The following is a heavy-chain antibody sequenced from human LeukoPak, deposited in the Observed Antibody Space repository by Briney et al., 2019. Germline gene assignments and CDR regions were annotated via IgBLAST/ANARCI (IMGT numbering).Heavy chain of an antibody. Sequence: ASVKVSCKAYGYTFTNYYIHWLRQAPGQGLKWMGIINPSGGATTYAQKFQGRVTMTRDTSTSTVYMELSSLRSEDTAVYYCARAPVDPPFPYYFDYWGQGTLVTVSS. J-gene: IGHJ4*02. V-gene: IGHV1-46*01. CDR3: ARAPVDPPFPYYFDY. D-gene: IGHD3-9*01. CDR2: INPSGGAT. CDR1: GYTFTNYY.